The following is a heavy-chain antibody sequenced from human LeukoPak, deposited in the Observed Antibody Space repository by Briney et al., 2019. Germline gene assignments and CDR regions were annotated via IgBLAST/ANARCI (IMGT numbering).Heavy chain of an antibody. CDR1: GDSISSSSFF. Sequence: SETLSLTCTVSGDSISSSSFFWGWIRQPPGMGLEWIGAVDSENTYYNPSLKSRVSISVDTSKNQFSLTMSSVTAADTAVYFCARGLEVRARVGYHYYMDVWGKGTTVTVSS. J-gene: IGHJ6*03. CDR3: ARGLEVRARVGYHYYMDV. V-gene: IGHV4-39*07. D-gene: IGHD1-26*01. CDR2: VDSENT.